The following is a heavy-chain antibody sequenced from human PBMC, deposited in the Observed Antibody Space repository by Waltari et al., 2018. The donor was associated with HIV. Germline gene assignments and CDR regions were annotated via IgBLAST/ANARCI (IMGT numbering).Heavy chain of an antibody. Sequence: HLVESGGCVVQPGTSLRPSCASPGFTFCSYGLPLARQVPGKGVEWVEVISDDGSNKYYADSVKGRFTISRDNSKNTLYLQMNSLRAEDTAVYYCAKDPYYYDSSGYADYFDYWGQGTLVTVSS. J-gene: IGHJ4*02. D-gene: IGHD3-22*01. CDR3: AKDPYYYDSSGYADYFDY. V-gene: IGHV3-30*18. CDR2: ISDDGSNK. CDR1: GFTFCSYG.